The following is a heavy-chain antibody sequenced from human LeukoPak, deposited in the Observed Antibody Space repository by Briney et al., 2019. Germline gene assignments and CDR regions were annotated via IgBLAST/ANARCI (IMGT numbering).Heavy chain of an antibody. D-gene: IGHD3-22*01. CDR2: ISSSSSTI. J-gene: IGHJ4*02. CDR3: ARDRGLYYYDSSGQGALGY. CDR1: GFTFSSYS. V-gene: IGHV3-48*01. Sequence: GGSLRLSCAASGFTFSSYSMNWVRQAPGKGLEWVSYISSSSSTIYYADSVKGRFTISRDNAKNSLYLQMNSLRAEDTAVYYCARDRGLYYYDSSGQGALGYWGQGTLVTVSS.